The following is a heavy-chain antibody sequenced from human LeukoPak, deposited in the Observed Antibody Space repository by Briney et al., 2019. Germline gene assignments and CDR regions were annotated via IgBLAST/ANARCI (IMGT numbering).Heavy chain of an antibody. V-gene: IGHV3-48*01. CDR3: AKDDAWGRYKD. Sequence: GGSLRLSCAVSAFTFSTYNMNWVRQAPGKGLEWVSYISSTSSTIYYADSVKGRFTISRDNSKNTVSLQMNSLRGDDTAVYYCAKDDAWGRYKDWGQGTLVTVSS. CDR2: ISSTSSTI. J-gene: IGHJ1*01. D-gene: IGHD3-16*01. CDR1: AFTFSTYN.